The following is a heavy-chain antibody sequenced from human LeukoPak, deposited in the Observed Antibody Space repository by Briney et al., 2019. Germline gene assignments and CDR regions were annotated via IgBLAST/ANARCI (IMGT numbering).Heavy chain of an antibody. V-gene: IGHV4-34*01. J-gene: IGHJ6*03. D-gene: IGHD4-17*01. CDR3: ARGRLPPRYYYYYYHMDV. CDR1: GGSFSGYY. CDR2: INHSGST. Sequence: SETPSLTCAVYGGSFSGYYWGWIRQPPGKGLEWIVEINHSGSTNYNPSLKSRVTISVDTSKNQFSLKLSSVTAADTAVYYCARGRLPPRYYYYYYHMDVWGKGTTVTVSS.